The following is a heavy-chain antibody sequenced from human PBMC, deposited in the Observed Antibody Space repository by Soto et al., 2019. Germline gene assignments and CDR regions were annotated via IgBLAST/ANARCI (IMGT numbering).Heavy chain of an antibody. Sequence: GGSLRLSCTASGFTFGEYAMTWVRQAPGKGLEWVGFIRSKTYGGTKEYAASVKGRFTISRDDSRAIAYLQMNSLKTEDTAVYYCTRLDYFENSGSYSGMDVWGRGTTVTVSS. V-gene: IGHV3-49*04. D-gene: IGHD3-22*01. CDR2: IRSKTYGGTK. CDR3: TRLDYFENSGSYSGMDV. J-gene: IGHJ6*02. CDR1: GFTFGEYA.